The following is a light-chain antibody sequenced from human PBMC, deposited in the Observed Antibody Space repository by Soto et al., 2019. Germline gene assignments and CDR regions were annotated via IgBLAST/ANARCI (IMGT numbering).Light chain of an antibody. CDR1: QGINSY. CDR3: KQYDTFPVT. CDR2: DAF. V-gene: IGKV1-33*01. Sequence: DIRMTHSPSSLSASVGDRVTITCQASQGINSYLSWYQQRPGKAPKLLIYDAFTLETGVPSRFSGSGSGKDFIFTISSLQPEDFATYYRKQYDTFPVTFGQGTRLEI. J-gene: IGKJ5*01.